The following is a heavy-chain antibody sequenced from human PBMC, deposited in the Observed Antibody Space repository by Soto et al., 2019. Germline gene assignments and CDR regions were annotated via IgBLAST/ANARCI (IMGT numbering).Heavy chain of an antibody. CDR2: ISYYGSNK. J-gene: IGHJ6*02. Sequence: GGSLRLSCAASGFTFSSYGMHWVRQAPGKGLEWVAVISYYGSNKYYADSVKGRFTISRDNSKNTLYLQMNSLRAEDTAVYYCAKVQSPPGKIGSGSYYYYGMDVWGQGTTVTVSS. V-gene: IGHV3-30*18. D-gene: IGHD3-10*01. CDR3: AKVQSPPGKIGSGSYYYYGMDV. CDR1: GFTFSSYG.